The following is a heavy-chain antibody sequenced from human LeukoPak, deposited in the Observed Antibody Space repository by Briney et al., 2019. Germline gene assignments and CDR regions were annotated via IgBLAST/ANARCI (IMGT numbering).Heavy chain of an antibody. D-gene: IGHD6-13*01. J-gene: IGHJ5*02. CDR1: GGSISSYY. CDR2: IYYSGST. Sequence: SETLSLTCTVSGGSISSYYWSWIRQPPGKGLEWIGYIYYSGSTNYNPSLKSRVTISVDTSKNQFSLKLSSVTAADTAVYYCARGETSSSWYQDDNNWFEPWGQGTLVTVSS. V-gene: IGHV4-59*01. CDR3: ARGETSSSWYQDDNNWFEP.